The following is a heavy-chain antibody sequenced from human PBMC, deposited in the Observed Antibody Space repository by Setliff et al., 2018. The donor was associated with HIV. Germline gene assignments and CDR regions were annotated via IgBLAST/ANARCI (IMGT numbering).Heavy chain of an antibody. V-gene: IGHV4-31*03. CDR1: GDSMSSFSSY. D-gene: IGHD3-10*01. Sequence: SETLSLTCSVSGDSMSSFSSYWGWIRQSPRKGLEWIGYIYYSGSAYYNPSLKSRVTISLDTSKNQFSLKLTSMTAADTAVYYCAREWRGRYYYYMDVWGKGTTVTVSS. CDR3: AREWRGRYYYYMDV. CDR2: IYYSGSA. J-gene: IGHJ6*03.